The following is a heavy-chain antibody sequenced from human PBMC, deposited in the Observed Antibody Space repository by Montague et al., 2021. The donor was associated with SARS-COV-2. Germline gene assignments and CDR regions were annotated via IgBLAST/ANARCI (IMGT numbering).Heavy chain of an antibody. D-gene: IGHD6-13*01. J-gene: IGHJ4*02. Sequence: SETQSLTCTVSGGSISSYYWSWIRQPPGKGLEWIGYIYYSGSTNYNPSLKSRVTISVDTSKNQFSLKLSSVTAANTAVYYCAREGEGYSSSWWIDYWGQGTLVTVSS. V-gene: IGHV4-59*01. CDR1: GGSISSYY. CDR3: AREGEGYSSSWWIDY. CDR2: IYYSGST.